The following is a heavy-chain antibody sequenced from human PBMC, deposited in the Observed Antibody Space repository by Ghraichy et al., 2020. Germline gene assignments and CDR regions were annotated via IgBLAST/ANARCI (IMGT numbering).Heavy chain of an antibody. CDR1: GYTFTSYG. J-gene: IGHJ4*02. V-gene: IGHV1-18*01. Sequence: ASVKVSCKASGYTFTSYGISWVRQAPGQGLEWMGWISAYNGNTNYAQKLQGRVTMTTDTSTSTAYMELRSLRSDDTAVYYCASGYRYSGSYYEEWYYFDYWGQGTLVTVSS. CDR3: ASGYRYSGSYYEEWYYFDY. CDR2: ISAYNGNT. D-gene: IGHD1-26*01.